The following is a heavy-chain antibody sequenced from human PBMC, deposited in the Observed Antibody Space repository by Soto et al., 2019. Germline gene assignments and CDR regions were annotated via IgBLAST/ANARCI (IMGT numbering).Heavy chain of an antibody. D-gene: IGHD3-22*01. CDR1: GYTFIAYG. V-gene: IGHV1-18*01. CDR3: ARELNTDSSAFYSFAY. Sequence: QVQLVQSGPEVKPPGASVTVSCKTSGYTFIAYGLAWLRQAPGQRPEWMGWVSVNDERTKYAHNFKVRVTMTTDRSTSTTYMELRSLTSDDTAVYYCARELNTDSSAFYSFAYWGQGTLVTVSS. CDR2: VSVNDERT. J-gene: IGHJ4*02.